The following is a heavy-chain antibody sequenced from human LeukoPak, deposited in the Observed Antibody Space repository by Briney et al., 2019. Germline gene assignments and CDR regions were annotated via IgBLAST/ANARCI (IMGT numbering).Heavy chain of an antibody. CDR2: INPNSGGT. Sequence: GASVKVSCKASGYTFTGYYMHWVRQAPGQGLEWMGRINPNSGGTNYAQKFQGRVTMTRDTSISTAYMELSRLRSDDTAVYYCARVEIAVAGRRDAFDIWGQGTMVTVSS. V-gene: IGHV1-2*02. J-gene: IGHJ3*02. CDR3: ARVEIAVAGRRDAFDI. CDR1: GYTFTGYY. D-gene: IGHD6-19*01.